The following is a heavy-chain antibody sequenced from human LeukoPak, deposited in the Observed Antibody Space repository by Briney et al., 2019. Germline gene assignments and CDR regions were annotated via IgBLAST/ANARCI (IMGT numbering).Heavy chain of an antibody. J-gene: IGHJ5*02. D-gene: IGHD1-26*01. CDR1: EFNFSTYS. CDR3: ARGEVWFDL. CDR2: ISRTSSLR. Sequence: GGSLRLSCAASEFNFSTYSLNWVRQAPGQGLEWVSSISRTSSLRYHADSLKGRFTISRDNARNALYLQMNSVRAEDTAVYYCARGEVWFDLWGQGTLVTVSA. V-gene: IGHV3-21*06.